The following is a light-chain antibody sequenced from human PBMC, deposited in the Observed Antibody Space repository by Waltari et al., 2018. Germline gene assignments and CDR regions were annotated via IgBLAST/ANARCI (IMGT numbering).Light chain of an antibody. Sequence: DIQMTQSPSSVSASMGDTVTISCRASQDILSWLAWFQQKPGTAPKLLIYGASNLKGGVPSRFSGSGSGTHFTLSISSLHPEDFATYYCQQVHSFPFTFGPGTKVDHK. V-gene: IGKV1-12*01. CDR1: QDILSW. J-gene: IGKJ3*01. CDR3: QQVHSFPFT. CDR2: GAS.